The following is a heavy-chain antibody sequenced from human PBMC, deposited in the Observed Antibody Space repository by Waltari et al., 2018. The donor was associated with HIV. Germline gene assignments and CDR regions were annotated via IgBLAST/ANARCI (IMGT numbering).Heavy chain of an antibody. CDR3: ARAAYGSGSYSAFDS. CDR2: RITFFGTA. CDR1: GGTFSSYA. V-gene: IGHV1-69*12. J-gene: IGHJ3*02. Sequence: QVQLVQSGAEVKKPGSSVKVSCKASGGTFSSYAISWVRQATGQGLEWRGVRITFFGTANDARKYQGRVTITADESTSTAYMELGSLRSEDTAVYDCARAAYGSGSYSAFDSWGQGTMVTVSS. D-gene: IGHD3-10*01.